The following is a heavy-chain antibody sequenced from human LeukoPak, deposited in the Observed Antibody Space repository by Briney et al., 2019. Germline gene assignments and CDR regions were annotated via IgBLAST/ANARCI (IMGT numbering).Heavy chain of an antibody. CDR2: INPNSGGT. CDR1: GYTFTGYY. CDR3: AVAYCSSTSCYTWGDYGMDV. D-gene: IGHD2-2*02. Sequence: ASVKVSCKASGYTFTGYYMHWVRQAPGQGLEWMGWINPNSGGTNYAQKFQGRVTMTRDTSISTAYMELSRLRSDDTAVYYCAVAYCSSTSCYTWGDYGMDVWGQGTTVTVSS. J-gene: IGHJ6*02. V-gene: IGHV1-2*02.